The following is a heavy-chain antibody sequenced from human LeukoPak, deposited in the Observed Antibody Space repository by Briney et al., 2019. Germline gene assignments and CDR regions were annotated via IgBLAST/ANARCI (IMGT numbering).Heavy chain of an antibody. Sequence: SEALSLTCTVSGGSISSGDYYWSWIRQPPGKGLEWIAYMYHSGSTYYNPSLKSRVTMSADTSKNQLSLKLSSVTAADTAVYYCARPYYYDSRIDPWGQGILVTVSS. J-gene: IGHJ5*02. CDR1: GGSISSGDYY. CDR3: ARPYYYDSRIDP. V-gene: IGHV4-30-4*01. CDR2: MYHSGST. D-gene: IGHD3-22*01.